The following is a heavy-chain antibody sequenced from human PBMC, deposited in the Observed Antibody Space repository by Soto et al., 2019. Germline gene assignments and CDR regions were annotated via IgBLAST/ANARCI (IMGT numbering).Heavy chain of an antibody. CDR1: GYTFTSYG. Sequence: QVQLVQSGAEVKKPGASVKVSCKASGYTFTSYGISWVRQAPGQGLEWMGWINPYNGNTKYAQKLQGRVTMTTDTSASTAYMELRSLRSDDTAVYYLARDAAVGLFDYWGQGTLVTVSS. J-gene: IGHJ4*02. V-gene: IGHV1-18*01. CDR2: INPYNGNT. CDR3: ARDAAVGLFDY. D-gene: IGHD1-26*01.